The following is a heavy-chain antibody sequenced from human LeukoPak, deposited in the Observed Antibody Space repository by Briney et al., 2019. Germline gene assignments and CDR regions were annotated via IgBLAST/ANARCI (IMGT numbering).Heavy chain of an antibody. D-gene: IGHD2-2*02. CDR3: ARPRKYCSSTSCYRRYNNWFDP. CDR2: INHSGST. J-gene: IGHJ5*02. CDR1: GGSFSGYY. V-gene: IGHV4-34*01. Sequence: PSETLSLTCAVYGGSFSGYYRSWIRQPPGKGLEWIGEINHSGSTNYNPSLKSRVTISVDTSKNQFSLKLSSVTAADTAVYYCARPRKYCSSTSCYRRYNNWFDPWGQGTLVTVSS.